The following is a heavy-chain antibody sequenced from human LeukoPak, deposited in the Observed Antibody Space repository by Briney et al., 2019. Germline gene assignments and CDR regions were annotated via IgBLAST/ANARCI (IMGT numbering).Heavy chain of an antibody. CDR3: AKGFDSTGFYLDS. CDR2: MRDDGSSK. Sequence: PGGSLRLSCAASGFTFSNYGMHWVRQAPGKGLEWVAYMRDDGSSKYYADSVKGRFTISRDNSKSTLYLQMNSLRTEDTAVYYCAKGFDSTGFYLDSWGQGTLVTVSS. V-gene: IGHV3-30*02. CDR1: GFTFSNYG. J-gene: IGHJ4*02. D-gene: IGHD3-22*01.